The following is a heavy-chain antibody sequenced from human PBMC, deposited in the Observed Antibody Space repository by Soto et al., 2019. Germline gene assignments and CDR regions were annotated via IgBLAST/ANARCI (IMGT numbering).Heavy chain of an antibody. D-gene: IGHD5-12*01. CDR3: ARDTSGYSGYDPDLYYYGTDV. Sequence: GGSLRLSCAASGFTFSSYSMNWVRQAPGKGLEWVSYISSSSSTIYYADSVKGRFTISRDNAKNSLYLQMNSLRDEDTAVYYCARDTSGYSGYDPDLYYYGTDVWGQGTTVTVSS. V-gene: IGHV3-48*02. J-gene: IGHJ6*02. CDR1: GFTFSSYS. CDR2: ISSSSSTI.